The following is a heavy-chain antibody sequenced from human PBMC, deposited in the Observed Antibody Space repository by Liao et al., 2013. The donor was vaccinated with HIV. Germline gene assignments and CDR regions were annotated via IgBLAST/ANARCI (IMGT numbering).Heavy chain of an antibody. V-gene: IGHV4-34*02. CDR2: VHRGGAV. D-gene: IGHD3-9*01. Sequence: QVRLRQWGTGHVKPSETLSLTCAVYGDYGGTFSEFYGTWIRQSPGRGLEWIGEVHRGGAVKYNPALRDRVTISFDMSKSQVSLSLTSVTAADTAVYYCAGSLYYDMSGYMDVWGKGTTVTVSS. CDR3: AGSLYYDMSGYMDV. CDR1: GDYGGTFSEFY. J-gene: IGHJ6*03.